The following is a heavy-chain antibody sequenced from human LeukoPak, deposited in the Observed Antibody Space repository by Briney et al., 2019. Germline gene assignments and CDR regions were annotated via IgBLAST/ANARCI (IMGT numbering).Heavy chain of an antibody. V-gene: IGHV4-31*03. CDR3: ARGNRDGYNSGFDY. D-gene: IGHD5-24*01. CDR1: GGSISSGGYY. J-gene: IGHJ4*02. Sequence: SETLSLTCTVSGGSISSGGYYWSWIRQHPGKGLEWIGYIYYSGSTYYNPSLKSRVTISVDTSKNQFSLKLSSVTAADTAAYYCARGNRDGYNSGFDYWGQGTLVTVSS. CDR2: IYYSGST.